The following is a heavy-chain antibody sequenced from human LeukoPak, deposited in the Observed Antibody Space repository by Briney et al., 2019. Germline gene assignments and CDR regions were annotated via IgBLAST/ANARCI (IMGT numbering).Heavy chain of an antibody. D-gene: IGHD4-23*01. CDR2: IWYDGSNK. V-gene: IGHV3-33*08. Sequence: PGGSLRLSCAASGFTFSSSAMSWVRQAPGKGLEWVAVIWYDGSNKYYADSVKGRFTISRDNPKNTLYVQMNSRRAEDTAVYYCARGRGADYGGNSGYFDYWGQGTLVTVSS. CDR3: ARGRGADYGGNSGYFDY. J-gene: IGHJ4*02. CDR1: GFTFSSSA.